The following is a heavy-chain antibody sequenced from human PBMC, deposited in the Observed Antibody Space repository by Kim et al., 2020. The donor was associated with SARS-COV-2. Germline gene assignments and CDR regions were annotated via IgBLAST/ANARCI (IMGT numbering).Heavy chain of an antibody. CDR3: ARDRWGQWLAPAFDP. J-gene: IGHJ5*02. CDR2: ISSSSSTI. V-gene: IGHV3-48*02. CDR1: GFTFSSYS. Sequence: GGSLRLSCAASGFTFSSYSMNWVRQAPGKGLEWVSYISSSSSTIYYADSVKGRFTISRDNAKNSLYLQMNSLRDEDTAVYYCARDRWGQWLAPAFDPWGQGTLVTVSS. D-gene: IGHD6-19*01.